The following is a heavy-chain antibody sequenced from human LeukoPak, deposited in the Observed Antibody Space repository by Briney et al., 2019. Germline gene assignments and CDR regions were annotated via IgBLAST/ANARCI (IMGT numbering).Heavy chain of an antibody. CDR1: GYSFTSYW. CDR3: ARLSYDFWSGYYYTLIKYNWFDP. CDR2: IYPGDSDT. Sequence: GESLKISCKGSGYSFTSYWIGWVRQMPGKGLEWMGIIYPGDSDTRYSPSFQGQVTISADKSISTAYLQWSSLKASDTAMYYCARLSYDFWSGYYYTLIKYNWFDPWGQGTLVTASS. V-gene: IGHV5-51*01. D-gene: IGHD3-3*01. J-gene: IGHJ5*02.